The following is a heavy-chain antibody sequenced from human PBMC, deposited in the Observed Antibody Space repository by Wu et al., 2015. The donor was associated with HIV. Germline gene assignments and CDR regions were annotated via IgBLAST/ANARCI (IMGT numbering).Heavy chain of an antibody. Sequence: QVQLVQSGAEVKKPGSSVRVSCKASGGIFSKYDINWVRQAPGQGLEWMGGIIPVFGTTSYAQKFRGRVTITTDASTNTAYMELTGLRSADTAVYYCAGGILVRGSERWFDPWGQGTLVTVSS. CDR2: IIPVFGTT. V-gene: IGHV1-69*05. J-gene: IGHJ5*02. D-gene: IGHD1-1*01. CDR3: AGGILVRGSERWFDP. CDR1: GGIFSKYD.